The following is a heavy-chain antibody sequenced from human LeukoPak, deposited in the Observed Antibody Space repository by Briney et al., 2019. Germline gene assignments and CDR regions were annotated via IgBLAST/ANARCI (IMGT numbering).Heavy chain of an antibody. CDR2: IYYSGST. V-gene: IGHV4-39*01. CDR1: GGSISSSSYY. CDR3: ARHGVATSISGRAADY. J-gene: IGHJ4*02. Sequence: SETLSLTCTVSGGSISSSSYYWGWIRQPPGKGLEWIGSIYYSGSTYYNPSLKSRVTISVDTSKNQFSLKRSSVTAADTAVYYCARHGVATSISGRAADYWGQGTLVTVSS. D-gene: IGHD5-12*01.